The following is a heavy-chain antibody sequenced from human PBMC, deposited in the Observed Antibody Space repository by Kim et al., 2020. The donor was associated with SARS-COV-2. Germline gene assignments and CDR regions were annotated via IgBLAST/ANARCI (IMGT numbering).Heavy chain of an antibody. CDR2: INHSGST. CDR1: GGSFSGYY. J-gene: IGHJ4*02. CDR3: ARGPRLVARYLDY. Sequence: SETLSLTCAVSGGSFSGYYWSWIRQPPGKGLEWIGEINHSGSTNYNPSLKSRVTISVDTSKNQFSLNLTSVTAADTAVYHCARGPRLVARYLDYWGQRTLVTVSS. D-gene: IGHD2-15*01. V-gene: IGHV4-34*01.